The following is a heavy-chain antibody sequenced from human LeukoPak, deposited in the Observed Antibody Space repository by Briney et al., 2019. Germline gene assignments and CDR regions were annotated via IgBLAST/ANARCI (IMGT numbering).Heavy chain of an antibody. CDR1: GFTFSSYW. D-gene: IGHD2-2*01. CDR3: ARGIVVVPAALFDP. V-gene: IGHV3-7*03. Sequence: GGSLRLSCAASGFTFSSYWMSWVRQAPGKGLEWVANIKQDGSEKYYVDSVEGRFTISRDNAKNSLYLQMNSLRAEDTAVYYCARGIVVVPAALFDPWGQGTLVTVSS. J-gene: IGHJ5*02. CDR2: IKQDGSEK.